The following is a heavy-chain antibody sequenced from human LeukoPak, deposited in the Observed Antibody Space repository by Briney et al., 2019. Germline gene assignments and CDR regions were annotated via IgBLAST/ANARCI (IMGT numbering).Heavy chain of an antibody. J-gene: IGHJ6*02. D-gene: IGHD3-3*01. CDR2: ISGSGGST. CDR1: GFTFSSYA. Sequence: GGSLRLSCAASGFTFSSYAMSWVRQAPGKGLEWVSAISGSGGSTYYADSVKGRFTISRDNSKNTLYLQMNSLRAEDTAVYYCARDLSRYDFWSGCYSPDYYGMDVWGQGTTVTVSS. V-gene: IGHV3-23*01. CDR3: ARDLSRYDFWSGCYSPDYYGMDV.